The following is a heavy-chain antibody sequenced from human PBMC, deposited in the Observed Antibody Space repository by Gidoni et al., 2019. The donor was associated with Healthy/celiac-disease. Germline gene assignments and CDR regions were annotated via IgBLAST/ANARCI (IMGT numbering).Heavy chain of an antibody. J-gene: IGHJ4*02. D-gene: IGHD6-13*01. CDR3: AREPRSRIAAAGTDY. V-gene: IGHV4-39*07. Sequence: QLQLQESGPGLVKPSETLSLTCPVSGGSISSSSYYWGWIRQPPGKGLEWIGSIYYSGSTYYNPALKSRVTISVDTSKNQFSRKLSSVTAADTAVYYCAREPRSRIAAAGTDYWGQGTLVTVSS. CDR1: GGSISSSSYY. CDR2: IYYSGST.